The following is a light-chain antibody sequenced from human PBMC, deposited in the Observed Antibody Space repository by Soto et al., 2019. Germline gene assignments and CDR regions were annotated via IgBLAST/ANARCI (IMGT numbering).Light chain of an antibody. J-gene: IGLJ1*01. Sequence: QSALTQPHSVSGSPGQSVTISCTGTSVDVGAYDFVSWYQQHPGKAPKLLMYVVSGRPSGVPHRFSGSKSGNAASLTISGLQAEDEADYYCSSFTTSHTYVFGTGTKLTVL. CDR3: SSFTTSHTYV. CDR1: SVDVGAYDF. CDR2: VVS. V-gene: IGLV2-11*01.